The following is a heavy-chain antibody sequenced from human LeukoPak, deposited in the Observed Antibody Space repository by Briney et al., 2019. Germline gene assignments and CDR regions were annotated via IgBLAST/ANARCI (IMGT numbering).Heavy chain of an antibody. CDR2: IYPGDSDT. Sequence: GESLKISCKGSGYSFTSYWIGWVRQMPGKRLEWMGIIYPGDSDTRYSPSFQGQVTISADKSITTAYLQWSSLKASDTAMYYCARHGYCSGGSGYFSDYWGQGTLVTVSS. CDR1: GYSFTSYW. CDR3: ARHGYCSGGSGYFSDY. V-gene: IGHV5-51*01. J-gene: IGHJ4*02. D-gene: IGHD2-15*01.